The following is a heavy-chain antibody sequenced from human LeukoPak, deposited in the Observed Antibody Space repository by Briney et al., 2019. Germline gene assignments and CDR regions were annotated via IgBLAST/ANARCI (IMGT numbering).Heavy chain of an antibody. CDR3: VRDPDALDY. CDR1: GFIFSTYG. CDR2: IWYDGSNE. J-gene: IGHJ4*02. V-gene: IGHV3-33*01. Sequence: GGSLRLSCAASGFIFSTYGMHWVRQAPGKGLEWVAIIWYDGSNEYYADSVKGRFTISRDNAKNSVYLQMNSLRDEDTAVYYCVRDPDALDYWGQGTLVTVSS.